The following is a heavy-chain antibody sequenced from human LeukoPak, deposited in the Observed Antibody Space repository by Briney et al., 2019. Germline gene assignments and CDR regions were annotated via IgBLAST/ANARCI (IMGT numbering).Heavy chain of an antibody. CDR2: INAGNGNT. CDR3: ARDKGPGCFDY. J-gene: IGHJ4*02. V-gene: IGHV1-3*01. D-gene: IGHD6-19*01. Sequence: ASVKVSCKASGYTFTSYAMHWVRQAPGQRLEWMGWINAGNGNTKYSQKFQGRVTITRDTFASTAYMELSSLRSEDTAVYYCARDKGPGCFDYWGQGTLVTVSS. CDR1: GYTFTSYA.